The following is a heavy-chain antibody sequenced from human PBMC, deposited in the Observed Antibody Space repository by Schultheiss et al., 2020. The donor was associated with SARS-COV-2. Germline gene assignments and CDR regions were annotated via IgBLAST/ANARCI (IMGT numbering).Heavy chain of an antibody. CDR1: GFTFSSYS. CDR2: ISSSSSYI. CDR3: ARVPPMTTVPTDPIDY. D-gene: IGHD4-11*01. V-gene: IGHV3-21*01. Sequence: GGSLRLSCAASGFTFSSYSMNWVRQAPGKGLEWVSSISSSSSYIYYADSVKGRFTISRDNAKNSLYLQMNSLRAEDTAVYYCARVPPMTTVPTDPIDYWGQGTLVTVSS. J-gene: IGHJ4*02.